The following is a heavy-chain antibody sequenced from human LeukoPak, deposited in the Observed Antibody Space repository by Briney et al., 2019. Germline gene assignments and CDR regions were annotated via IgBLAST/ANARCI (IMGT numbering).Heavy chain of an antibody. CDR1: GGSISSYY. CDR3: AGLIRPGWFDP. Sequence: SETLSLTCTVSGGSISSYYWSWIRQPAGKGLEWIGRIYTSGSTNCNPSLKSRVTISVDTSKNQFSLKLSSVTAADTAVYYCAGLIRPGWFDPWGQGTLVTVSS. D-gene: IGHD1-14*01. CDR2: IYTSGST. V-gene: IGHV4-4*07. J-gene: IGHJ5*02.